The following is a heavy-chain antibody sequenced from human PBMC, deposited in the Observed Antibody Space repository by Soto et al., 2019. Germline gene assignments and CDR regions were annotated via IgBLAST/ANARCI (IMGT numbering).Heavy chain of an antibody. D-gene: IGHD6-13*01. Sequence: SETLSLTCTVSGGSISSSSYYWGWIRQPPGKGLEWIGSIYYSGNTYYNPSLKSRVTTSVDTSKNQFSLKLSSVTAADTAVYYCVASLAASGLNWLDPWGRGTLVTVSS. J-gene: IGHJ5*02. V-gene: IGHV4-39*01. CDR2: IYYSGNT. CDR3: VASLAASGLNWLDP. CDR1: GGSISSSSYY.